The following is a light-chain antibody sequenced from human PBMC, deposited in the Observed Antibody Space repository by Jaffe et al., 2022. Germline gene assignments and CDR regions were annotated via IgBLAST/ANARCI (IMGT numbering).Light chain of an antibody. J-gene: IGLJ3*02. V-gene: IGLV2-14*03. CDR1: SSDVGGYNY. CDR3: SSYTNTDSWV. CDR2: DVS. Sequence: QSALTQPASVSGSPGQSITISCTGTSSDVGGYNYVSWYQQHPGKAPQLMIYDVSNRPSGVSNRFSGSKSGNTASLTISGLQAEDEADYYCSSYTNTDSWVFGGGTKLTVL.